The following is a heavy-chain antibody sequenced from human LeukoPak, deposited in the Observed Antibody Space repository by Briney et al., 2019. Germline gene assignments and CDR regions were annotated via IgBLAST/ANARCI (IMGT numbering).Heavy chain of an antibody. CDR2: IYSGGST. J-gene: IGHJ3*02. D-gene: IGHD1-26*01. Sequence: PGGSLRLSCAASGFTVSSNYMSWVRQAPGKGLEWVSVIYSGGSTYYADSVKGRFTISRDNSKNTLYLQMNSLRAEDTAVYYCARESGSYSPNAFDIGGQGTMVTVSS. CDR3: ARESGSYSPNAFDI. CDR1: GFTVSSNY. V-gene: IGHV3-66*02.